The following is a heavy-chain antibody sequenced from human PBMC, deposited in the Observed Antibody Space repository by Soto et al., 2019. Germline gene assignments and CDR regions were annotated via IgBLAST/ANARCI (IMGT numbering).Heavy chain of an antibody. J-gene: IGHJ4*02. CDR3: ARDVIGGTAFRGFLYY. CDR1: GSIFIGYG. Sequence: QVQLEQSGGGVVQPGGSLRLSCVVPGSIFIGYGMHWVRQAPGKGLEWVAVICQDGSEIYYADSVKGRFTISRDNSKNTRDLQMNSLRAEDKAVYYCARDVIGGTAFRGFLYYWGQGTLVTVAS. D-gene: IGHD1-7*01. CDR2: ICQDGSEI. V-gene: IGHV3-33*01.